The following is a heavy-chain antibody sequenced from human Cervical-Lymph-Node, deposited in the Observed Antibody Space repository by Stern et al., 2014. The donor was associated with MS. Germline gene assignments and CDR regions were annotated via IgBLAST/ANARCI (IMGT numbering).Heavy chain of an antibody. CDR2: IYHSGTT. J-gene: IGHJ5*01. CDR1: GGSLTGYY. D-gene: IGHD1-1*01. Sequence: QLQLQESGPGLVKPSETLSLTCSVSGGSLTGYYCSWIRQSPGKGLEWIGYIYHSGTTQSHPSLMKRLPMSVDTSNNQFSLKLNTVTTEDAAVYYCARNRYPTTWFDSWGQGTLVIVSS. V-gene: IGHV4-4*09. CDR3: ARNRYPTTWFDS.